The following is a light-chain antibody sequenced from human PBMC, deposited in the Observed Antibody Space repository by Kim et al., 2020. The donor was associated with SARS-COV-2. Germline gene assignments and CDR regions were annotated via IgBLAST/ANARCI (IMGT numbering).Light chain of an antibody. CDR3: QQSGNSPLA. Sequence: EIVLTQSPGTLSLSPGERATLSCRASQSVSSSYLAWYQQKPGQAPKLLIYGASSRATGIPDRFSGSGSGTDFTLTISRLEPEDFAVYYCQQSGNSPLAFGGGTKVDIK. J-gene: IGKJ4*01. CDR1: QSVSSSY. CDR2: GAS. V-gene: IGKV3-20*01.